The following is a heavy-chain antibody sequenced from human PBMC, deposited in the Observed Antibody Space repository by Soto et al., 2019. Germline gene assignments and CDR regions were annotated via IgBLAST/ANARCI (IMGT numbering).Heavy chain of an antibody. CDR1: GYTFTGYY. J-gene: IGHJ3*02. CDR2: INAHNGDT. Sequence: ASVKVSCKASGYTFTGYYLHWVRQAPGQGLEWMGWINAHNGDTNNAQKFQGRVTMTRDTSINTAYMELSRLRSDDTAVYFCARERYYDSSDDYGFDIWGQGTTVTVS. V-gene: IGHV1-2*02. D-gene: IGHD3-22*01. CDR3: ARERYYDSSDDYGFDI.